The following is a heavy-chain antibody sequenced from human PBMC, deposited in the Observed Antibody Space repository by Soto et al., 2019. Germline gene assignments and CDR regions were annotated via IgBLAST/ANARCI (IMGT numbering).Heavy chain of an antibody. V-gene: IGHV4-61*01. CDR1: GGSISSGRYY. CDR3: ARDYRVEGGYFYGLNV. Sequence: SETLSLTCTVSGGSISSGRYYWTWIRQPPGKGLEWIGYIYYSGSTSYNPSLRSRLTISVDTSKNQFSLKLSSVTAADTAVYYCARDYRVEGGYFYGLNVWGQGTTVTVSS. CDR2: IYYSGST. D-gene: IGHD3-16*02. J-gene: IGHJ6*02.